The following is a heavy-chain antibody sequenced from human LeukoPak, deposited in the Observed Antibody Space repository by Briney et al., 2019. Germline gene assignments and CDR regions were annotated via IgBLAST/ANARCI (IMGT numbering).Heavy chain of an antibody. J-gene: IGHJ5*02. CDR1: GFTFSSYW. CDR3: AREYLVTARFDP. CDR2: INSGGKSI. V-gene: IGHV3-74*01. D-gene: IGHD3-9*01. Sequence: PGGSLRLSCTPSGFTFSSYWMNWLRHAPGKGLVWASRINSGGKSITYADSVKGRFTISRENAKNTLYLQINSLKAEDTAVYYCAREYLVTARFDPWGQGTLVTVSS.